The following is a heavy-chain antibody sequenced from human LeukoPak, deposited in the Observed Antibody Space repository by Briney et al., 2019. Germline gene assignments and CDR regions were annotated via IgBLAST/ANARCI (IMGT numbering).Heavy chain of an antibody. CDR2: IYYSGST. V-gene: IGHV4-39*07. CDR3: AREGGDYGGNSQFWYFDL. J-gene: IGHJ2*01. CDR1: GVSISSSSYY. D-gene: IGHD4-23*01. Sequence: SETLSLTCTVSGVSISSSSYYWGWIRQPPGQGLKWIGSIYYSGSTYYNPSLKSRVTILVDTSKNQFSLKLSSVTAADTAVYYCAREGGDYGGNSQFWYFDLWGRGTLVTVSS.